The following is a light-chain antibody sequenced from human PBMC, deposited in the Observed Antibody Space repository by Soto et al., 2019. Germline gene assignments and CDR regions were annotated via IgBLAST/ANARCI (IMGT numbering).Light chain of an antibody. J-gene: IGLJ2*01. CDR3: QSFDSSLSASV. Sequence: QSVLTQPPSVSGAPGQWVIISCTGNSSNIGAGYAVHWYQQLPGTAPKLLIYDNNNRPSGVSDRISASKSGTSASLAITGLQADDEADYYCQSFDSSLSASVFGGGTKVTVL. V-gene: IGLV1-40*01. CDR2: DNN. CDR1: SSNIGAGYA.